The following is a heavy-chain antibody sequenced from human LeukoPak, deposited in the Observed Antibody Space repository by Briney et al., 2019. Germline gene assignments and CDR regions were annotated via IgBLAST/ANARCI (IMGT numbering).Heavy chain of an antibody. D-gene: IGHD3-16*01. CDR2: ISSSGGST. CDR3: ATRPRLDLRDGVYNSMDV. Sequence: GGSLRLSCAASGFTFRRYAMNWVRQAPGKGLEWVSGISSSGGSTYYADSVKGRFTISRDNSKNTLHLQMNSLRAEDTAVYYCATRPRLDLRDGVYNSMDVWGKGTTVIVSS. J-gene: IGHJ6*03. V-gene: IGHV3-23*01. CDR1: GFTFRRYA.